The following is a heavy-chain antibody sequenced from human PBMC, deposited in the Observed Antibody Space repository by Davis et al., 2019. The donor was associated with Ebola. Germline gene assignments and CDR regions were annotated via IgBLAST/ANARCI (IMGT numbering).Heavy chain of an antibody. CDR2: IFHNGNT. CDR1: GGSITSGGYY. CDR3: ARDSSGDAFDM. Sequence: PSETLSLTCSVSGGSITSGGYYWSWIRQLPGKGLEWIGYIFHNGNTNYNPSLESRVTISIDTSKNRFSLKLSSVTAADTALYYCARDSSGDAFDMWGQGTMVTVPS. V-gene: IGHV4-31*03. J-gene: IGHJ3*02.